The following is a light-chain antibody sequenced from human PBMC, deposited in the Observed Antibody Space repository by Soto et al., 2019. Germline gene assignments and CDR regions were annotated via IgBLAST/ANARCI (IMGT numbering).Light chain of an antibody. J-gene: IGKJ5*01. Sequence: DIVMTHSPAALSVSPGESVTLSCRASQSVASNLAWYQQKPGQAPRLLIYGTSTRATGVPARFSGSGSGTDFTLTISSLQAADFAVYHCQHYNNWPITFGQGTRLEIK. CDR1: QSVASN. V-gene: IGKV3-15*01. CDR3: QHYNNWPIT. CDR2: GTS.